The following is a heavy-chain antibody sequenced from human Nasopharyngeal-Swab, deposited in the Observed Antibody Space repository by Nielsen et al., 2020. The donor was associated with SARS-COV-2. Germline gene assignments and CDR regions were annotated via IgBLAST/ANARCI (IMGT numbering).Heavy chain of an antibody. V-gene: IGHV1-2*02. Sequence: ASVKVSCKASGYTFTGYYMHWVRQAPGQGLEWMGWINPNSGGTNYAQKFQGRVTMTRDTSISTAYMELSRLRSDDTAVYYCARGSPQTYYYYGMDVWGQGTTVTVSS. J-gene: IGHJ6*02. CDR1: GYTFTGYY. CDR3: ARGSPQTYYYYGMDV. D-gene: IGHD6-6*01. CDR2: INPNSGGT.